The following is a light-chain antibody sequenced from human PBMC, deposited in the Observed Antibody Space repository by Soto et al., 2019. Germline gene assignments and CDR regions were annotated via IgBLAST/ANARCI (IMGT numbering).Light chain of an antibody. J-gene: IGKJ5*01. CDR1: QGISSW. V-gene: IGKV1-12*01. Sequence: DIQMTQSPSSVSASVGDRVTITCRASQGISSWLAWYQKKPGKAPNLLIYAASSLQSGVPSRFSGSESGTDFTLTFSSLQPEDCAIYFCQQANSFPINFGQGTRLEIK. CDR2: AAS. CDR3: QQANSFPIN.